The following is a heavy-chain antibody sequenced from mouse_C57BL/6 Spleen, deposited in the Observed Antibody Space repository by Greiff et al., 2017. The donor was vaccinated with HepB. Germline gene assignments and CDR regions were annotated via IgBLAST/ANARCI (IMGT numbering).Heavy chain of an antibody. V-gene: IGHV7-3*01. CDR1: GFTFTDYY. CDR3: ARTGTGFHWYFDV. J-gene: IGHJ1*03. CDR2: IRNKANGYTT. D-gene: IGHD4-1*01. Sequence: DVKLVESGGGLVQPGGSLSLSCAASGFTFTDYYMSWVRQPPGKALEWLGFIRNKANGYTTEYSASVKGRFTISRDNSQSILYLQMNALRAEDSATYYCARTGTGFHWYFDVWGTGTTVTVSS.